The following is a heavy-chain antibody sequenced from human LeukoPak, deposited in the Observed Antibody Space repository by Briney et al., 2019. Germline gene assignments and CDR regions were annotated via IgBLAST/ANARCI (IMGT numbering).Heavy chain of an antibody. CDR1: GYNFAHDW. Sequence: GESLKISCKGSGYNFAHDWIGWVRQMPGKGLEWMGIIFPDDSDTIYSPSFQGHVTISADKSINTAYLQWSDLKASDSAMYYCARQESEMTTPANRYFDLWGQGTLVTVSS. CDR3: ARQESEMTTPANRYFDL. V-gene: IGHV5-51*01. D-gene: IGHD2-15*01. CDR2: IFPDDSDT. J-gene: IGHJ4*02.